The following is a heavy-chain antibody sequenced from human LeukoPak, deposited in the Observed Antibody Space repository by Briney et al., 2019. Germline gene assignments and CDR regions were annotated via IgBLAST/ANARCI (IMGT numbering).Heavy chain of an antibody. CDR2: INPSGGTT. CDR1: GYTFTSYY. CDR3: ARDFVPSMVRGYYFDY. D-gene: IGHD3-10*01. Sequence: ASVKVSCRASGYTFTSYYMHWVRQAPGQGLEWMGIINPSGGTTSYAQKFQGRVTTTRDTSTSTVYMELSSLRSEDTAVYYCARDFVPSMVRGYYFDYWGQGTLVTVSS. J-gene: IGHJ4*02. V-gene: IGHV1-46*01.